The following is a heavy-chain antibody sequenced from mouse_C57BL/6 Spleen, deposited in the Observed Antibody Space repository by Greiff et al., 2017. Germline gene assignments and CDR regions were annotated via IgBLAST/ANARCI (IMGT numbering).Heavy chain of an antibody. CDR3: AREFHFITTVVDYFDY. Sequence: QVQLQQPGAELVKPGASVKMSCKASGYTFTSYWITWVKQRPGQGLEWIGDIYPGSGSTNYNEKFKSKATLTVDTSSSTAYMQLSSLTSEDSAVYYCAREFHFITTVVDYFDYWGQGTTLTVSS. CDR1: GYTFTSYW. V-gene: IGHV1-55*01. D-gene: IGHD1-1*01. J-gene: IGHJ2*01. CDR2: IYPGSGST.